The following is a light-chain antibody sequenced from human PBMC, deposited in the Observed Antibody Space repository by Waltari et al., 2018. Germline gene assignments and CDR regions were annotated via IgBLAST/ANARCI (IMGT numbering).Light chain of an antibody. Sequence: QAVLTQPASLSASPGASASLTCTLRSDINVATYKIYWYQQRPGSPPQFLVKYRSDSSNERGSVVPSRFSGSRDTSANAGILLISGLQSEDEADYYCMILHNNAVVFGGGTTLTVL. J-gene: IGLJ3*02. V-gene: IGLV5-45*01. CDR2: YRSDSSN. CDR1: SDINVATYK. CDR3: MILHNNAVV.